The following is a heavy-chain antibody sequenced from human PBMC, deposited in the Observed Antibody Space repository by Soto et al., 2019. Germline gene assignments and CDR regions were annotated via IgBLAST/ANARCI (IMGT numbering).Heavy chain of an antibody. Sequence: EVPLVESGGGLVQPGGSLGLSCAASGFTFSSYSMNWVRQAPGKGLEWVSYISSSSSTIYYADYVKGRFTISRDNAKNSLDLQMNSLRAEDTAVYYCARDIPPWRQPSDWGQGTLVTVSS. CDR1: GFTFSSYS. CDR3: ARDIPPWRQPSD. D-gene: IGHD5-18*01. V-gene: IGHV3-48*01. CDR2: ISSSSSTI. J-gene: IGHJ4*02.